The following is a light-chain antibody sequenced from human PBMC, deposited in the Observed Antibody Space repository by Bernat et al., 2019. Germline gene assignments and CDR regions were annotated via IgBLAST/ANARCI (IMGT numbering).Light chain of an antibody. V-gene: IGKV3-20*01. CDR2: GAS. J-gene: IGKJ2*01. CDR3: KDKETTASYT. CDR1: QSLNSHF. Sequence: EIVLTQSPGTLSLSPGQRATLSCRASQSLNSHFLASYQQRRGQAPRLLIYGASSTATGIPDRFSGSGSGTDFSLTISRLEPEDFAVYYFKDKETTASYTFGQGTKLEIK.